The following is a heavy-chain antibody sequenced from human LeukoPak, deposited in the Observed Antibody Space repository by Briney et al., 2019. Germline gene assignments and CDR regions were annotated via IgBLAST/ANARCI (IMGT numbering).Heavy chain of an antibody. V-gene: IGHV1-69*13. CDR3: ARSNYYDSSGLNWFDP. J-gene: IGHJ5*02. CDR2: IIPIFGTA. D-gene: IGHD3-22*01. CDR1: GGTFSSYA. Sequence: GASVKVSCKASGGTFSSYAISWVRQAPGQGLEWMGGIIPIFGTANYAQKFQGRVTITADESTSTAYMELSSLRSEDTAVYYCARSNYYDSSGLNWFDPWGQGTLVTVSS.